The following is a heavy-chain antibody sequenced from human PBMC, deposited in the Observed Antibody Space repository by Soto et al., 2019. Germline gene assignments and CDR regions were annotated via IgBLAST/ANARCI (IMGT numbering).Heavy chain of an antibody. J-gene: IGHJ4*02. Sequence: QVQLVESGGGVVQPGRSLRLSCAASGFTFSSYAMHWVRQAPGKGLEWVAVISYDGSNKYYADSVKGRFTISRDNSKNTLYLQMNSLRAEDTAVYYCARADSLTLLLVAATRGHYFDYWGQGTLVTVSS. CDR1: GFTFSSYA. CDR2: ISYDGSNK. V-gene: IGHV3-30-3*01. D-gene: IGHD2-15*01. CDR3: ARADSLTLLLVAATRGHYFDY.